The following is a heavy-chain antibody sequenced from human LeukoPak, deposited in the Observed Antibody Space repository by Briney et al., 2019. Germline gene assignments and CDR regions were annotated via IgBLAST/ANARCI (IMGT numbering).Heavy chain of an antibody. CDR3: AELGITMIGGV. Sequence: GGSLRLSWAASGFTFSSYSMNWVRQAPGKGLEWVSSISSSSSYIYYADSVEGRFTISRDNAKNSLYLQMNSLRAEDTAVYYCAELGITMIGGVWGKGTTVTISS. D-gene: IGHD3-10*02. V-gene: IGHV3-21*01. CDR1: GFTFSSYS. CDR2: ISSSSSYI. J-gene: IGHJ6*04.